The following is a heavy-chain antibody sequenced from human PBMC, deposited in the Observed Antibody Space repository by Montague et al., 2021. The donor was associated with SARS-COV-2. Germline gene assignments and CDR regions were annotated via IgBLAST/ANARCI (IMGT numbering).Heavy chain of an antibody. D-gene: IGHD2-15*01. Sequence: SETLSLTCTVSGGSISSYYRSWIRQPPGKGLEWIGYIYYSGSTNXNPSLKSRVTISVDTSKNQFSLKLSSVTAADTAVYYCARALYCSGGSCYPNWFDPWGQGTLVTVSS. CDR3: ARALYCSGGSCYPNWFDP. V-gene: IGHV4-59*01. J-gene: IGHJ5*02. CDR1: GGSISSYY. CDR2: IYYSGST.